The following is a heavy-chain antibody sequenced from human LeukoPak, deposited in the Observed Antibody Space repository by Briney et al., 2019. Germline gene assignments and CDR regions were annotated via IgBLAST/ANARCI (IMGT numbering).Heavy chain of an antibody. V-gene: IGHV4-34*01. CDR2: IYYSGST. CDR3: ARDTPNWSLNWFDP. CDR1: GGSFSGYY. Sequence: SETLSLTCAVYGGSFSGYYWSWIRQPPGKGLEWIGSIYYSGSTYYNPSLKSRVTISVDTSKNQFSLKLSSVTAADTAVYYCARDTPNWSLNWFDPWGQGTLVTVSS. D-gene: IGHD1-1*01. J-gene: IGHJ5*02.